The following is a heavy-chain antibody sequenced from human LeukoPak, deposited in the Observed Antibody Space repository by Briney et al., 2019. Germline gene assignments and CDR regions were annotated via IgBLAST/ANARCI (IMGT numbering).Heavy chain of an antibody. CDR3: ARRAVSRVVSTVDAFDY. V-gene: IGHV5-51*01. Sequence: GESLKISCKASGYSFSEYWIAWVRQMPGKGLEWMGIVYPGDSDTRYSPSFQGQVTISADQSTSTASLQWSSLEASDTAMYYCARRAVSRVVSTVDAFDYWAQGTLVTVS. D-gene: IGHD2-8*02. CDR2: VYPGDSDT. J-gene: IGHJ4*02. CDR1: GYSFSEYW.